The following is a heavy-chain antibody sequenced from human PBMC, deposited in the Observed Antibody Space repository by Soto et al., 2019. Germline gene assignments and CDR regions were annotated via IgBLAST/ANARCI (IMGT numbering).Heavy chain of an antibody. CDR3: ARAGSTIRHGFDI. V-gene: IGHV5-51*01. CDR2: IYPGDSDT. D-gene: IGHD3-3*02. Sequence: EVQLVQSGAEVKKPGESLKISCKGSGYRFNSYWIGWVRQMPGKGLEWMGIIYPGDSDTRYSPSFQGQVSISADKSISTAYLQWSSLKASDTAMYYCARAGSTIRHGFDIWGQGTMVTVSS. CDR1: GYRFNSYW. J-gene: IGHJ3*02.